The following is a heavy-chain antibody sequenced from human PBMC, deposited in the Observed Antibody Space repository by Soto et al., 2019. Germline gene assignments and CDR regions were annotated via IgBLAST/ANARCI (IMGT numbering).Heavy chain of an antibody. CDR2: ISGGGDYT. J-gene: IGHJ4*02. D-gene: IGHD3-10*01. CDR3: ANDLRGRGDF. Sequence: EVQLLESGGGLVQPGGSLRLSCAASGFTFTTYAMSWVRQAPGKGLEWISGISGGGDYTYYADSVRGRFIIFRDNSKNTLYLQMDRLRAEDAAIYYCANDLRGRGDFWGQGTLVTVSS. V-gene: IGHV3-23*01. CDR1: GFTFTTYA.